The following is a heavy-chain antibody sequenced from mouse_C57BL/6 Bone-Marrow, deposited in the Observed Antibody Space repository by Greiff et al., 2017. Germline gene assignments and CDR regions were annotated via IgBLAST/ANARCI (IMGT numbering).Heavy chain of an antibody. CDR1: GYTFTGYW. J-gene: IGHJ4*01. V-gene: IGHV1-9*01. Sequence: VQLQQPGAELMKPGASVKLSCKASGYTFTGYWIHWVKQRPGHGLEWIGEILPGSGSTNYNEKFKGKATFTADTSSNTAYMQLSSLTSEDSAFYYSAREGGLPSMDYWGQGTSVTVSS. CDR3: AREGGLPSMDY. CDR2: ILPGSGST. D-gene: IGHD2-2*01.